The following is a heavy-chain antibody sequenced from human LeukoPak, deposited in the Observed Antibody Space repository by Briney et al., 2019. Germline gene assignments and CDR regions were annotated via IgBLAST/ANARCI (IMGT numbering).Heavy chain of an antibody. CDR1: GYTFTSYG. V-gene: IGHV1-18*01. CDR2: ISAYNGNT. Sequence: GASVKVSCKASGYTFTSYGISWVRQAPGQGLEWMGWISAYNGNTNYAQKLQGRVTMTTDTSTSTACMELRSLRSDDTAVYYCARSYYDILTGQFDYWGQGTLVTVSS. CDR3: ARSYYDILTGQFDY. J-gene: IGHJ4*02. D-gene: IGHD3-9*01.